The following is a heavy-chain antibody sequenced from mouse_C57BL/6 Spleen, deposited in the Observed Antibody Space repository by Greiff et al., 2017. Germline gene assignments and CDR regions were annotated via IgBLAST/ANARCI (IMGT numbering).Heavy chain of an antibody. CDR1: GYTFTSYW. Sequence: QVQLKQPGAELVKPGASVKMSCKASGYTFTSYWITWVKQRPGQGLEWIGDIYPGSGSTNYNEKFKSKATLTVDTSSSTAYMQLSSLTSEDSAVYYCARWSSGYSFYAMDYWGQGTSVTVSS. CDR2: IYPGSGST. V-gene: IGHV1-55*01. CDR3: ARWSSGYSFYAMDY. D-gene: IGHD3-2*02. J-gene: IGHJ4*01.